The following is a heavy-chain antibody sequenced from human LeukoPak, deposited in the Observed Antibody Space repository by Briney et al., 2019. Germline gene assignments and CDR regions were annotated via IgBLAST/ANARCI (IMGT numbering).Heavy chain of an antibody. Sequence: ASVKVSCKASGYTFTSYDINWVRQATGQGLEWMGWMNPNSGNTGYAQKFQGRVTMTRNTSISTAYMELSSLRSEDTAVYYCARDLTRSHEYFQHWGQGTLVTVSS. V-gene: IGHV1-8*01. D-gene: IGHD2-2*01. J-gene: IGHJ1*01. CDR1: GYTFTSYD. CDR3: ARDLTRSHEYFQH. CDR2: MNPNSGNT.